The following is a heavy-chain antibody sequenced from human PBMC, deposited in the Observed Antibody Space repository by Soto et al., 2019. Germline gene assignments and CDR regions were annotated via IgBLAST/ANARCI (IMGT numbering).Heavy chain of an antibody. CDR2: ISASGTST. CDR3: ALRKTGSYFDY. J-gene: IGHJ4*02. CDR1: GFTFSTYA. D-gene: IGHD7-27*01. V-gene: IGHV3-23*01. Sequence: GGSLRLSCAGAGFTFSTYAMSWVRQAPGKGLEWVSAISASGTSTFYVGSVKGRFTISRDNSMNTLYLQMNSLRADDTAVYYCALRKTGSYFDYWGQGSLVTVSS.